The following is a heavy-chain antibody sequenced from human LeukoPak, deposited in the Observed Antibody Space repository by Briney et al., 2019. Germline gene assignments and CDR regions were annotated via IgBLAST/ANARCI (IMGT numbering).Heavy chain of an antibody. CDR3: ARGNGWYYY. V-gene: IGHV4-59*01. CDR1: GGSIRNYY. J-gene: IGHJ4*02. D-gene: IGHD6-19*01. CDR2: ILYTGST. Sequence: NSSETLSLTCTVSGGSIRNYYCSWIRQPPGKGLEWIGCILYTGSTNYNPSLKSRVTISVDASKNQFALKLSSVTAADTAVYYCARGNGWYYYWGQGTLVTVSS.